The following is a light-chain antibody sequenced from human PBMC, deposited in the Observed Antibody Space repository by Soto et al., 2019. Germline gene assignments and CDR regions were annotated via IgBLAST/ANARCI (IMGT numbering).Light chain of an antibody. Sequence: DIQLTQSPSSLSASVVDGITITCRSSQSISRYLNWYQQRPGTAPKVLIFGANSLQSGVPSRFSGSGSGTEFTLTISSLQPEDFATYYCQQNYGTPGTFGQGTKVDIK. V-gene: IGKV1-39*01. J-gene: IGKJ1*01. CDR1: QSISRY. CDR3: QQNYGTPGT. CDR2: GAN.